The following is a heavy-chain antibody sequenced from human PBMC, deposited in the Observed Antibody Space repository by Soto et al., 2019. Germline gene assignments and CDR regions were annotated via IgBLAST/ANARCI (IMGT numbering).Heavy chain of an antibody. CDR1: GYTFTSYY. CDR2: INPSGGST. D-gene: IGHD5-18*01. J-gene: IGHJ3*02. Sequence: ASVKVSCKASGYTFTSYYMHWVRQAPGQGLEWMGIINPSGGSTSYAQKFQGRVTMTRDTSTSTVYMELSSLRSEDTAVYYCARDGDSYGSMHAFDIWGQGTMVTVSS. V-gene: IGHV1-46*01. CDR3: ARDGDSYGSMHAFDI.